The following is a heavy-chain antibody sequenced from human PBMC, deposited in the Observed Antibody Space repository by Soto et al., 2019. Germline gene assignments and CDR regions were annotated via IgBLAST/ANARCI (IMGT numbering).Heavy chain of an antibody. J-gene: IGHJ6*02. CDR3: ARGTVGVAASSRYYYGMDV. Sequence: QVQLVQSGAEVKKPGSSVKVSCKASGGTFSSYAISWVRQAPGQGLEWMGGIIPIFGTANYAQKFQGRVTITTDESTSTAYMELSSLRSEDTAVYYCARGTVGVAASSRYYYGMDVWGQGTTVTVSS. D-gene: IGHD2-15*01. V-gene: IGHV1-69*05. CDR1: GGTFSSYA. CDR2: IIPIFGTA.